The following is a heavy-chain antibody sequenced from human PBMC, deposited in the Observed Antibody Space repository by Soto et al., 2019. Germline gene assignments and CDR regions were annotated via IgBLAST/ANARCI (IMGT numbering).Heavy chain of an antibody. CDR3: ARDPGTYYFDY. V-gene: IGHV3-33*01. CDR2: IWYDGSNK. D-gene: IGHD3-10*01. Sequence: QVQLVESGGGVVQPGRSLRLSCAASGFTFSSYGMHWVRQAPGKGLEWVAVIWYDGSNKYYADSVKGRFTISRDNSKNTLYLQMNSLRAEDTAVYYCARDPGTYYFDYWGQGTLVTVSS. CDR1: GFTFSSYG. J-gene: IGHJ4*02.